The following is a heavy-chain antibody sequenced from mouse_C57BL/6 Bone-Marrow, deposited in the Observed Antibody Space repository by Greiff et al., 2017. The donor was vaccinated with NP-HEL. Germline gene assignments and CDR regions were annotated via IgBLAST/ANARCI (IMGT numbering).Heavy chain of an antibody. CDR1: GFTFTDYY. V-gene: IGHV7-3*01. CDR2: IRNKANGYTT. D-gene: IGHD2-4*01. CDR3: ARSIYYDYADDPFYAMDY. J-gene: IGHJ4*01. Sequence: EVQLVESGGGLVQPGGSLSLSCAASGFTFTDYYMSWVRQPPGKALEWLGFIRNKANGYTTEYSAYVKGRFTISRDNSQSILYLQMNALIAEDSATYYCARSIYYDYADDPFYAMDYWGQGTSVTVSS.